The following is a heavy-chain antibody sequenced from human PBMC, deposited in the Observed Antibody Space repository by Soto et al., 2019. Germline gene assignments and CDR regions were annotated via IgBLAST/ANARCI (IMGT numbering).Heavy chain of an antibody. CDR1: GLTFSTST. V-gene: IGHV3-48*01. CDR3: ARSGGTWAFDP. J-gene: IGHJ5*02. CDR2: ISSSSTTI. Sequence: GGSLRLSCAASGLTFSTSTMNWVRQAPGKGLEWVSYISSSSTTIYYADSVKCRITISRDKAKNSLYLQMNSLRAEDTAIYYCARSGGTWAFDPWGQGTQVTVSS. D-gene: IGHD2-15*01.